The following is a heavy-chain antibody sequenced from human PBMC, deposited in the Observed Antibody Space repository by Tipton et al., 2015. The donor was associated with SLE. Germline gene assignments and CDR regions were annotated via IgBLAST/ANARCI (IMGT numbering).Heavy chain of an antibody. CDR2: IYPGDSDT. D-gene: IGHD3-3*01. J-gene: IGHJ3*02. CDR3: ARRILFGVVIGGAFDI. V-gene: IGHV5-51*03. CDR1: GYSFTSYW. Sequence: QLVQSGAEVKKPGESLKISCKGSGYSFTSYWIGWVRQMPGKGLEWMGIIYPGDSDTRYSPSFQGQATISADKSISTAYLQWSSLKASDTAMYYCARRILFGVVIGGAFDIWGQGTMVTVSS.